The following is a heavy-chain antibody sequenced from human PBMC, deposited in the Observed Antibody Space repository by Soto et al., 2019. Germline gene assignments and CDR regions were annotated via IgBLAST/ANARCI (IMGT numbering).Heavy chain of an antibody. CDR1: GFTFITYD. J-gene: IGHJ4*02. CDR2: MNPNNGNA. CDR3: ARRKERSGPYYLDL. Sequence: ASVKVSCKASGFTFITYDFSWVRQAAGQGLEWMGWMNPNNGNAGFAQKSRGRINMTRNTSISTAYLELSSLRSDDSAVYFCARRKERSGPYYLDLWGQGTQVTVPS. D-gene: IGHD6-25*01. V-gene: IGHV1-8*01.